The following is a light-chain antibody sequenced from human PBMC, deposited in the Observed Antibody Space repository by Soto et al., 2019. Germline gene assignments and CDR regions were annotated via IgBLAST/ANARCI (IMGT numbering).Light chain of an antibody. Sequence: QSVLTQPASVSGSPGQSITISCTGTSSDVGTYNYVSWYQQHPGKAPKLMIYDVSNRPSGVSNRFSGSKSGNTASLTISGLQAEDEADYYCSSHTGSTVLFGGGTKVTVL. V-gene: IGLV2-14*01. CDR3: SSHTGSTVL. J-gene: IGLJ2*01. CDR2: DVS. CDR1: SSDVGTYNY.